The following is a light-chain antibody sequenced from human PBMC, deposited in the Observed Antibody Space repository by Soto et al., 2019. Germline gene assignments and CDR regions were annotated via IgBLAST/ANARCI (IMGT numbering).Light chain of an antibody. V-gene: IGLV2-14*01. CDR1: TSDVGAFNY. J-gene: IGLJ1*01. CDR3: SSYTAYTTYV. CDR2: DVS. Sequence: QSALTQPASVSGSPGQSITICCTGTTSDVGAFNYVSWYQHHPGKAPKVIIYDVSDRPSGISNRFSGSKSGNTASLTISGLQAEDEADYYCSSYTAYTTYVFGTGTKLTVL.